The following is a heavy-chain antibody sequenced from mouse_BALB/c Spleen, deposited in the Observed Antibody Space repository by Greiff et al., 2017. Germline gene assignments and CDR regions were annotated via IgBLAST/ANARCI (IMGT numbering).Heavy chain of an antibody. CDR3: ARGWDYAMDY. Sequence: QVQLKESGAELVRPGSSVKISCKASGYAFSSYWMNWVKQRPGQGLEWIGQIYPGDGDTNYNGKFKGKATLTADKSSSTAYMQLSSLTSEDSAVYFCARGWDYAMDYWGQGTSVTVSS. J-gene: IGHJ4*01. CDR1: GYAFSSYW. V-gene: IGHV1-80*01. CDR2: IYPGDGDT.